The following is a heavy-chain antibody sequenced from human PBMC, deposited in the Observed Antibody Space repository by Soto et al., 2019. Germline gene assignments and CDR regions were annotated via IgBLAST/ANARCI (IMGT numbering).Heavy chain of an antibody. CDR3: TKDREDTALVFDF. CDR2: ISHDAITT. CDR1: GFTFSEHG. Sequence: QVQLVESGGGVVQPGRSLRLSCAASGFTFSEHGMHWVRQAPGKGLEWLAVISHDAITTYYADSVKGRFTISRDNSKNTVFLQTNSLRTEDTAVYYCTKDREDTALVFDFWGQGTLVTVSS. V-gene: IGHV3-30*18. D-gene: IGHD5-18*01. J-gene: IGHJ4*02.